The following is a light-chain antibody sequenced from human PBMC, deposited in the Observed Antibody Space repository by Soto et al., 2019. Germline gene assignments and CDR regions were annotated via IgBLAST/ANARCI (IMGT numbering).Light chain of an antibody. CDR1: SNDVGGYNY. CDR3: CSYAGSYTHYV. Sequence: QSVLTQPRSVPGSPGQSVTISCTGTSNDVGGYNYVSWYQQYPGKAPKVMIYAVTKRPSGVPDRISGSKSGNTASLTISGLQAEDEADYYCCSYAGSYTHYVFGTGTKVTVL. CDR2: AVT. V-gene: IGLV2-11*01. J-gene: IGLJ1*01.